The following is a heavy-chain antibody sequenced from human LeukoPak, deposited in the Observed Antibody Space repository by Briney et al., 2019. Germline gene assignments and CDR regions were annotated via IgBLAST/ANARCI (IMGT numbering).Heavy chain of an antibody. Sequence: GGSLRLSCAASGFTFDDYPMHWVRQTPKKGLEWVPSISSSSSYIYYADSVKGRFTISRDNAKNSLYLQMNSLRAEDTAVYYCARDLVYLVRPGWGQGTLVTVSS. CDR2: ISSSSSYI. V-gene: IGHV3-21*01. J-gene: IGHJ4*02. CDR3: ARDLVYLVRPG. CDR1: GFTFDDYP. D-gene: IGHD6-13*01.